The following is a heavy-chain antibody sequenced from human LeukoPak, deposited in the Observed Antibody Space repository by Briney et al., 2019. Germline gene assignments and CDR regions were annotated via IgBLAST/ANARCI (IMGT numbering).Heavy chain of an antibody. V-gene: IGHV1-2*06. CDR1: GYTFTGHY. CDR3: ARTPYSSGWLGYNWFDP. D-gene: IGHD6-19*01. CDR2: INPNSGGT. Sequence: GASVKVSCKASGYTFTGHYMHWVRQAPGQGLEWMGRINPNSGGTNYAQKFQGRVTMTRDTSINTAYMELSRLRSDDTAAYYCARTPYSSGWLGYNWFDPWGQGTLVTVSS. J-gene: IGHJ5*02.